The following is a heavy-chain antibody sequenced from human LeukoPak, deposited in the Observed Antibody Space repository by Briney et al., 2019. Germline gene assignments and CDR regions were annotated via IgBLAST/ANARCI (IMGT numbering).Heavy chain of an antibody. V-gene: IGHV3-7*01. D-gene: IGHD1-26*01. Sequence: PGGSLRLSRAASGFTFSSYCMSWVRQAPGKGLEWVANIKQDGSEKHYVDSVKGRFTISRDNAKNSLYLQMNSLRAEDTAVYYCARDDGADYWGQGTLVTVSS. J-gene: IGHJ4*02. CDR3: ARDDGADY. CDR2: IKQDGSEK. CDR1: GFTFSSYC.